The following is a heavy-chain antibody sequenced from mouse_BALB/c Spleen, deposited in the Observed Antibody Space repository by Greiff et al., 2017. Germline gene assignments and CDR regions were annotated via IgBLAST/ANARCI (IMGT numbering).Heavy chain of an antibody. CDR3: ARSSYRYAYYAMDY. CDR2: ISSGSSTI. CDR1: GFTFSSFG. V-gene: IGHV5-17*02. J-gene: IGHJ4*01. D-gene: IGHD2-14*01. Sequence: EVQLVESGGGLVQPGGSRKLSCAASGFTFSSFGMHWVRQAPEKGLEWVAYISSGSSTIYYADTVKGRFTISRDNPKNTLFLQMTSLRSEDTAMYYCARSSYRYAYYAMDYWGQGTSVTVSS.